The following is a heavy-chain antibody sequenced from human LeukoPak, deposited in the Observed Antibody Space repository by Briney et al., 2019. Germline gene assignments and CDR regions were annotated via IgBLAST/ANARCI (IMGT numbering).Heavy chain of an antibody. CDR1: GYTFTSYD. CDR2: MNPNSGNT. D-gene: IGHD6-13*01. J-gene: IGHJ4*02. CDR3: AQGFQYSSSPLDY. V-gene: IGHV1-8*01. Sequence: ASVKVSCKASGYTFTSYDINWVRQATGQGLEWMGWMNPNSGNTGYAQKFQGRVTMTRNTSISTAYMELSSLRSDDTAVYYCAQGFQYSSSPLDYWGQGTLVTVSS.